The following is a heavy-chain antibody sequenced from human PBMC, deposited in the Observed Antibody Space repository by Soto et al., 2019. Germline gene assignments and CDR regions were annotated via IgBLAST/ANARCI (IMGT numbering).Heavy chain of an antibody. CDR2: IYYSGST. CDR1: GGSISSYY. V-gene: IGHV4-59*01. J-gene: IGHJ4*02. D-gene: IGHD5-18*01. CDR3: ARGGYSYGFYFDY. Sequence: PSETLSLTCAVSGGSISSYYWSWIRQPPGKGLEWIGYIYYSGSTNYNPSLKSRVTISVDTSKNQFSLKLSSVTAADTAVYYCARGGYSYGFYFDYWGQGXLVTVSS.